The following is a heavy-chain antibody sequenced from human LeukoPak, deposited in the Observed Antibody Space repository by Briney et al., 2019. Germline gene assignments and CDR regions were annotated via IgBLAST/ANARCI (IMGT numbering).Heavy chain of an antibody. CDR3: AKRAVTATIERGYFGN. D-gene: IGHD2-21*02. CDR1: GFTFSNYA. CDR2: ISYDGSNT. Sequence: GGSLRLSCAASGFTFSNYAIHWVRQAPGKGLEWVAVISYDGSNTNYADSVKGRFTISRDNSKTTLYLQMNSLRAEDTALYYCAKRAVTATIERGYFGNWGQGTLVIVSS. V-gene: IGHV3-30-3*02. J-gene: IGHJ4*02.